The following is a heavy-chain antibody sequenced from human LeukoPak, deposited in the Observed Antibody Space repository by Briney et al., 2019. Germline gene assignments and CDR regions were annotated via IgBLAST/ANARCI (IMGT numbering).Heavy chain of an antibody. CDR2: IYYSGST. D-gene: IGHD3-22*01. CDR3: ARTQFDYYDSSGYYAVDY. J-gene: IGHJ4*02. CDR1: GGSISSSSYY. V-gene: IGHV4-39*07. Sequence: SETLSLTCTVSGGSISSSSYYWGWIRQPPGKGLEWIGSIYYSGSTYYNPSLKSRVTISVDTSKNQFSLKLSSVTAADTAVYYCARTQFDYYDSSGYYAVDYWGQGTLVTVSS.